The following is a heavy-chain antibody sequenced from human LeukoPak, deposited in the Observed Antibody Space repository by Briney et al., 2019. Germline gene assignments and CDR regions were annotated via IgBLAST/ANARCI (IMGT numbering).Heavy chain of an antibody. CDR2: INPSGGST. CDR1: GYTFTSYY. CDR3: ARSRPIAVAGTVFGY. J-gene: IGHJ4*02. D-gene: IGHD6-19*01. Sequence: ASVKVSCKASGYTFTSYYMHWVRQAPGQGLEWMGIINPSGGSTSYAQKFQGRVTMTRDTSTSTVYMELSSLRSEDTAVYYCARSRPIAVAGTVFGYWGQGTLVTVSS. V-gene: IGHV1-46*01.